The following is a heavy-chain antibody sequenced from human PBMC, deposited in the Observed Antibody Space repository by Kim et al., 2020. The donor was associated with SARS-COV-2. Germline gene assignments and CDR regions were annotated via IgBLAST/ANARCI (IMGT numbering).Heavy chain of an antibody. J-gene: IGHJ4*02. CDR2: IGDSDGTT. Sequence: GGSLRLSCTTSGFTLTGYGMRWVRQAPGKGLEWVSTIGDSDGTTYYVYSVKGRFTISRDNSKNTLYLQMRTLRADDTAVYYCLKGLRGCTGDNWAQGT. V-gene: IGHV3-23*01. CDR3: LKGLRGCTGDN. D-gene: IGHD2-15*01. CDR1: GFTLTGYG.